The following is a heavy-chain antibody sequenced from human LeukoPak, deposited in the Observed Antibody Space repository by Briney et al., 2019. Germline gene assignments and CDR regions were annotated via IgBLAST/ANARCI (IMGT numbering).Heavy chain of an antibody. CDR1: GYTFTGYY. V-gene: IGHV1-2*02. J-gene: IGHJ6*03. Sequence: GASVKVSCKASGYTFTGYYMHWVRQAPGQGLEWMGWINPNSGGTNYAQKFQGRVTMTRNTSISTAYMELSSLRSEDTAAYYCARGYCSGGSCHKMNYYYYYMDVWGKGTTVTISS. CDR3: ARGYCSGGSCHKMNYYYYYMDV. D-gene: IGHD2-15*01. CDR2: INPNSGGT.